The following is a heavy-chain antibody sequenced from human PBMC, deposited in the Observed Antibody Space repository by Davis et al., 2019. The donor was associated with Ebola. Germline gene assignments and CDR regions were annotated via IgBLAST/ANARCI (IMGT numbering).Heavy chain of an antibody. CDR1: GFTFSNYW. V-gene: IGHV3-7*04. Sequence: GESLKISCVASGFTFSNYWMTWVRQAPGEGLEWVAHIKQDGSQKYYADSVKGRFTISRDNAQTSLSLQMNNLKVDDTGIYYCVMDAGWQRLDNWGQGTLVTVSS. CDR3: VMDAGWQRLDN. D-gene: IGHD2-15*01. CDR2: IKQDGSQK. J-gene: IGHJ4*02.